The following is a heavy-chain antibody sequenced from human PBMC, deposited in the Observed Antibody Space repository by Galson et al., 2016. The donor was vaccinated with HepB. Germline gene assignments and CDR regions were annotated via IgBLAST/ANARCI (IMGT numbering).Heavy chain of an antibody. CDR2: MYYSGNT. CDR1: GGSISSSSYY. D-gene: IGHD6-19*01. CDR3: ARQFRYPGILVAGFDY. J-gene: IGHJ4*02. V-gene: IGHV4-39*01. Sequence: SETLSLTCTVSGGSISSSSYYWGWIRQPPGKGLEYIASMYYSGNTYYNPSLKSRVTISVYTSKNQLSLRLGSVTAADTAVYYCARQFRYPGILVAGFDYWGQGTLVTVSS.